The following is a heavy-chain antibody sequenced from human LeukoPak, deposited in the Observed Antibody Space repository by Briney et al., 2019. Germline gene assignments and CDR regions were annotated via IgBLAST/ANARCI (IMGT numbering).Heavy chain of an antibody. D-gene: IGHD3-9*01. V-gene: IGHV1-69*13. J-gene: IGHJ6*02. CDR3: ARESSSYFDFRYGMDV. CDR2: IIPIFGTA. CDR1: GGTFSSYA. Sequence: SVKVSCKPSGGTFSSYAISWVRQAPGQGLVWMGGIIPIFGTANYAQKFQGRVTITADESTSTAYMELSSLRSEDTAVYYCARESSSYFDFRYGMDVWGQGTTVTVSS.